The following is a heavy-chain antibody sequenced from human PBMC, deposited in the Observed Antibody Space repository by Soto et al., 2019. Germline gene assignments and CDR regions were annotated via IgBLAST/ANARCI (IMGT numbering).Heavy chain of an antibody. V-gene: IGHV1-18*01. D-gene: IGHD3-10*01. CDR1: GYTFTSYG. CDR3: ARDQGLLWFGELLSWFDP. J-gene: IGHJ5*02. CDR2: ISAYNGNT. Sequence: QVQLVQSGAEVKKPGASVKVSCKASGYTFTSYGISWVRQAPGQGLEWMGWISAYNGNTNYAQKLQGRVTMTTDTSRSTAYMELRSLRSDDTAVYYCARDQGLLWFGELLSWFDPWGQGTLVTVSS.